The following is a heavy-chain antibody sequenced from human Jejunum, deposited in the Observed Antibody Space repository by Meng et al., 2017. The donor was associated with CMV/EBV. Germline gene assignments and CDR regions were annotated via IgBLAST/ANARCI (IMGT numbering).Heavy chain of an antibody. J-gene: IGHJ4*02. CDR3: AKSTVLMVYASDY. D-gene: IGHD2-8*01. V-gene: IGHV3-23*03. Sequence: SGFPFNNYGMNWVRQAPGKGLEWVSTIYSRSTRTYYADSVRGRFTISRDDSKNTLYLQMDSLRAEDTAVYYCAKSTVLMVYASDYWGQGTLVTVSS. CDR1: GFPFNNYG. CDR2: IYSRSTRT.